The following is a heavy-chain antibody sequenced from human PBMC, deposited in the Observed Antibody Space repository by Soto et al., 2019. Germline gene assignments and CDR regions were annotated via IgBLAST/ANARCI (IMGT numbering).Heavy chain of an antibody. CDR1: GFTFSNYA. V-gene: IGHV3-30*03. Sequence: GGSLRLSCAASGFTFSNYAMHWVRQAPGKGLEWVALTSYDGNNEYYTDSVKGRFTISRDNSKNTLFLQMNSPRPEDTAVYYCVPWVSAHFDYWGQGTLVTVSS. D-gene: IGHD2-8*01. CDR2: TSYDGNNE. J-gene: IGHJ4*02. CDR3: VPWVSAHFDY.